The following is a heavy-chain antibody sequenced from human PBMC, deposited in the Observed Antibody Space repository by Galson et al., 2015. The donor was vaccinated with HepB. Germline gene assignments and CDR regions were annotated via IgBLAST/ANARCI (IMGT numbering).Heavy chain of an antibody. V-gene: IGHV4-59*01. CDR1: GGSISSYY. CDR2: IYYSGST. J-gene: IGHJ6*02. D-gene: IGHD1-26*01. CDR3: ARGGSHWDYYYGMDV. Sequence: LSLTCTVSGGSISSYYWSWIRQPPGKGLEWIGYIYYSGSTNYNPSLKSRVTISVDTSKNQFSLKLSSVTAADTAVYCCARGGSHWDYYYGMDVWGQGTTVTVSS.